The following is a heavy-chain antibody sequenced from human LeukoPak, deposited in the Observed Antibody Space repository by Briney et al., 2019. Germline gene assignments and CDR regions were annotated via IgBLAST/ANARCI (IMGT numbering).Heavy chain of an antibody. CDR1: GGSISSYY. D-gene: IGHD2-2*01. Sequence: SGTLSLTCTVSGGSISSYYWSWIRQPAGKGLEWIGRIYTSGSTNYNPSLKSRVTISVDTSKNQFSLKLSSVTAADTAVYYCARDGSSAMKSDNWFDPWGQGTLVTVSS. V-gene: IGHV4-4*07. CDR3: ARDGSSAMKSDNWFDP. CDR2: IYTSGST. J-gene: IGHJ5*02.